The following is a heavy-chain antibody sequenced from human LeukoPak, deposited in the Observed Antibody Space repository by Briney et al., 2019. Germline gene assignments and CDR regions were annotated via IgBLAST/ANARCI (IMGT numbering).Heavy chain of an antibody. V-gene: IGHV3-33*01. CDR3: AREPDYSDSRGYRNLFDY. CDR1: GFTFSSYG. CDR2: IWFDGSKK. D-gene: IGHD3-22*01. J-gene: IGHJ4*02. Sequence: GRSLRLSCAASGFTFSSYGMHWVPQAPGKGREWVAVIWFDGSKKTYADSVKGRFTISRDNPKNTLYMRMNSLRAEDTAVYYCAREPDYSDSRGYRNLFDYWGQGTLVTVSS.